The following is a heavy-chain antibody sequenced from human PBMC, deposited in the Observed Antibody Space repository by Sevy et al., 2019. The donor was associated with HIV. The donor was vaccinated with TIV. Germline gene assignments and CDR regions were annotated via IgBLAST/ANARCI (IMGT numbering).Heavy chain of an antibody. CDR1: TFSVTDNY. Sequence: GSLRLSCAASTFSVTDNYMSWVRQAPGKGLEWVSTIYSGGSTFYADSVKGRFTISRDNSKNTLYLQMNSLRAEDTTVYYCARDRYYDASGYYYYYYGLDVWGQGTTVTVSS. CDR3: ARDRYYDASGYYYYYYGLDV. V-gene: IGHV3-66*01. CDR2: IYSGGST. D-gene: IGHD3-22*01. J-gene: IGHJ6*02.